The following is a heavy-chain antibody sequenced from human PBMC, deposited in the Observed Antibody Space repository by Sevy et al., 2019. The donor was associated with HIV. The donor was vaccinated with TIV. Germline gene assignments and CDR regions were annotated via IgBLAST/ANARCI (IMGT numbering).Heavy chain of an antibody. CDR1: RFILSDYY. Sequence: GGSLRLSCAASRFILSDYYMSWIRQAPGKGLEWISYISGSGDTIYYANSVKGRFTISRDNTKNSLYLQMNSLGAEESAVYYFGRDHVKDGDLLDYYYFAIDVWGKGTTVTVSS. J-gene: IGHJ6*04. CDR3: GRDHVKDGDLLDYYYFAIDV. V-gene: IGHV3-11*04. CDR2: ISGSGDTI.